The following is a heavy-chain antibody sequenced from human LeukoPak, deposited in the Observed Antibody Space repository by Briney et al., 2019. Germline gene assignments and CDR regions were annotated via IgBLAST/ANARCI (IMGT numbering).Heavy chain of an antibody. Sequence: GGSLRLSCAASGFTFSSYGMSWVRQAPGKGLEWVSAISGSGGSTYYADSVKGRFTISRDNSKNTLYLQMNSLRAEDTAVYYCAKDPGVLRYFDWLPNWFDPWGQGTLVTVSS. CDR1: GFTFSSYG. D-gene: IGHD3-9*01. J-gene: IGHJ5*02. CDR3: AKDPGVLRYFDWLPNWFDP. CDR2: ISGSGGST. V-gene: IGHV3-23*01.